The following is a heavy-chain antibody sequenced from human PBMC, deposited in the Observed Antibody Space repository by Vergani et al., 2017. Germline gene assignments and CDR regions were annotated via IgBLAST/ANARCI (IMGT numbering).Heavy chain of an antibody. CDR2: IDPSDSYT. V-gene: IGHV5-10-1*03. D-gene: IGHD2-15*01. CDR3: ARGYCSGSGCYHFDY. Sequence: EVQLVQSGAEVKKPGESLRTSCKGSGYSFTSYWISWVRQMPGKGLEWMGRIDPSDSYTNYSPSFQGHVTISADKSNSTAYLQWSSLKASDTDMYYCARGYCSGSGCYHFDYWGQGTLVTVSS. CDR1: GYSFTSYW. J-gene: IGHJ4*02.